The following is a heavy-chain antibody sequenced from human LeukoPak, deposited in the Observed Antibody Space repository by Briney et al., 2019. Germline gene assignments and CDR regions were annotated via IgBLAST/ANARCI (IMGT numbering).Heavy chain of an antibody. CDR3: ARDLDSGGTTFRALNY. V-gene: IGHV1-18*04. Sequence: GASVKVSCKASGYTFTGYGIIWVRQAPGQGLEWMGWISPYNGNTNYAQKFQGRVTMTTDPSTTTPYMELRSLRSDATAVYYCARDLDSGGTTFRALNYWGQGTLVTVSS. CDR1: GYTFTGYG. CDR2: ISPYNGNT. D-gene: IGHD1-14*01. J-gene: IGHJ4*02.